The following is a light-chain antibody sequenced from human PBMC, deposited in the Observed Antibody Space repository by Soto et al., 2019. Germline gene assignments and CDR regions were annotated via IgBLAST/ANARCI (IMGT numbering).Light chain of an antibody. J-gene: IGLJ3*02. CDR3: CSYAGSPWV. V-gene: IGLV2-11*01. CDR2: DVS. Sequence: QSVLTQPRSVSGSPGQSVTISCTGPSSDVGAYNFVSWFQHHPGKAPKLMIYDVSYRPSGVPDRFSGSKSGNTASLTISGLQAEDEADYYCCSYAGSPWVFGGGTKLTVL. CDR1: SSDVGAYNF.